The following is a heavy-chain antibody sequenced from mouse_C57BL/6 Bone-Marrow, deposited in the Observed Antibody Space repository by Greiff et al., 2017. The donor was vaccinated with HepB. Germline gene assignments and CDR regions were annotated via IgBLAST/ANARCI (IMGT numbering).Heavy chain of an antibody. D-gene: IGHD2-2*01. CDR1: GFSLSTFGMG. V-gene: IGHV8-8*01. CDR3: ARIPYGYDEEFDD. Sequence: QVQLQQSGPGLLQPSQTLSLTCSFSGFSLSTFGMGVGWIRQPSGKGLEWLAHIWWDDDKYYNPALKSRLTISKDTSKNQAFLKIANVDTADTATYYCARIPYGYDEEFDDWGQGTTLTVSS. CDR2: IWWDDDK. J-gene: IGHJ2*01.